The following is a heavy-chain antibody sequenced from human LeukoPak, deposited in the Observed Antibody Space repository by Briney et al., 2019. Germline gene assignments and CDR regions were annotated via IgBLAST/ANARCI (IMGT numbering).Heavy chain of an antibody. CDR3: VRGGYKDADWDFDY. CDR2: ISAYNGNT. D-gene: IGHD5-24*01. Sequence: ASVKVSCKASGYSFSSYGISWVRQAPGQGLEYMGWISAYNGNTNFGQKVQGRVTMTTDTSTSTAYMELKHLRSDDTAVYYCVRGGYKDADWDFDYWGQGTLVTVSS. V-gene: IGHV1-18*01. J-gene: IGHJ4*02. CDR1: GYSFSSYG.